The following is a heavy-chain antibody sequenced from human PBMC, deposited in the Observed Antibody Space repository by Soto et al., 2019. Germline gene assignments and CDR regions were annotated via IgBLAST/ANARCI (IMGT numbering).Heavy chain of an antibody. V-gene: IGHV1-8*01. CDR3: ARVGRRAAAGYYYYYYGMDV. CDR1: GYTFTSYD. CDR2: MNPNSGNT. D-gene: IGHD6-13*01. Sequence: ASVKVSCKASGYTFTSYDINWVRQATGQGLEWMGWMNPNSGNTGYAQKFQGRVTMTRNTSISTAYMELSSLRSGDTAVYYCARVGRRAAAGYYYYYYGMDVWGQGTTVTVSS. J-gene: IGHJ6*02.